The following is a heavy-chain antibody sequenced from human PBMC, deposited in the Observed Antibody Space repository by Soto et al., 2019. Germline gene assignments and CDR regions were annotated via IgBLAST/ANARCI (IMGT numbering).Heavy chain of an antibody. V-gene: IGHV1-18*01. CDR2: ISTYTGNT. CDR1: GYTFTNFG. Sequence: ASVKVSCKTSGYTFTNFGISWVRQAPGQGLEWMGSISTYTGNTNYAQKLQGRVSMTTDTSTSTAYMELRSLRSDDTAVYYCARGDDSSHWGQGTLVTVSS. J-gene: IGHJ4*02. CDR3: ARGDDSSH. D-gene: IGHD3-22*01.